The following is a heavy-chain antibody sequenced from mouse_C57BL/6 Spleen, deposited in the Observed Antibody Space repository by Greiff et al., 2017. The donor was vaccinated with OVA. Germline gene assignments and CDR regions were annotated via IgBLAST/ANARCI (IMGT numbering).Heavy chain of an antibody. Sequence: EVKLVESGGGLVKPGGSLKLSCAASGFTFSDYGMHWVRQAPEKGLEWVAYISSGSSTIYYADTVKGRFTISRDNAKNTLFLQMTSLRSEDTAMYYYARGAAGYYAMDYWGQGTSVTVSS. CDR2: ISSGSSTI. V-gene: IGHV5-17*01. CDR3: ARGAAGYYAMDY. CDR1: GFTFSDYG. J-gene: IGHJ4*01.